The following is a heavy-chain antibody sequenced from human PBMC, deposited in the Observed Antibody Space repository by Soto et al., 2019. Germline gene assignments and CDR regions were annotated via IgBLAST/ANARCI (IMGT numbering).Heavy chain of an antibody. CDR1: GFTFSSYG. D-gene: IGHD6-13*01. J-gene: IGHJ5*02. Sequence: QVQLVESGGGVVQPGRSLRLSCAASGFTFSSYGMQWVRQAPGKGLEWVAVIWYGGSNKYYADSVKGRFTISRDNSKNTLYLQTNSLRAEDTAVYYCARDYVSSSSWYGWFDPWGQGTLVTVSS. CDR3: ARDYVSSSSWYGWFDP. CDR2: IWYGGSNK. V-gene: IGHV3-33*01.